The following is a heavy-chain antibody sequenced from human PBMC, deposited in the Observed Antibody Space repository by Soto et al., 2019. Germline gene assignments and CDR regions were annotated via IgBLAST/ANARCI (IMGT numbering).Heavy chain of an antibody. CDR1: GGSISIGDYY. CDR2: IYYSGST. D-gene: IGHD2-8*01. CDR3: ARDHQAPSMIYEYGMDV. Sequence: SETLSLTCTVSGGSISIGDYYLSWIRQPPGKGLEWIGYIYYSGSTYYNPSLKSRVTISVDTSKKQFSLKLSSVTDEDTAVYYCARDHQAPSMIYEYGMDVWGQGTTVTVSS. V-gene: IGHV4-30-4*01. J-gene: IGHJ6*02.